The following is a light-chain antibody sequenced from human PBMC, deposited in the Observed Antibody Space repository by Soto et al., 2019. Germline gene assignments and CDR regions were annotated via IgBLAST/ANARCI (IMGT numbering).Light chain of an antibody. V-gene: IGKV1-5*01. CDR2: DVS. J-gene: IGKJ4*01. CDR1: QSINNL. Sequence: DIQMTHSPSTLSSSVLYIFTVTCLASQSINNLLAWYQQKPGKAPKFLIYDVSTLESGVPSRFSGSGSGTEFTLTISSLQPEDFATYYCQQYDSYSLTFGGGTKVDIK. CDR3: QQYDSYSLT.